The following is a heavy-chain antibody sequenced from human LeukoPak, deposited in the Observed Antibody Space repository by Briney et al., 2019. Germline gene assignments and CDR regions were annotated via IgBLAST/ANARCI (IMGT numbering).Heavy chain of an antibody. V-gene: IGHV4-34*01. CDR3: ARGPIVVVPAAMPSGFDP. D-gene: IGHD2-2*01. CDR1: GGSFSGYY. Sequence: SETLSLTCAVSGGSFSGYYWSWIRQPPGKGLEWIGEINHSGSTNYNPSLKSRVTISVDTSKNQFSLKLSSVTAADTAVYYCARGPIVVVPAAMPSGFDPWGQGILVTVSS. J-gene: IGHJ5*02. CDR2: INHSGST.